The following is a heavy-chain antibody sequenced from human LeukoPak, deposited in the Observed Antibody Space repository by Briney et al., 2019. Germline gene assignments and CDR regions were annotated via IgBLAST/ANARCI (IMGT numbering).Heavy chain of an antibody. D-gene: IGHD1-1*01. J-gene: IGHJ4*02. V-gene: IGHV3-21*01. CDR3: ARAETIQTYFDY. Sequence: GGSLRLSCAASGFTFSSYSMNWVRQAPGKGLEWVSSISSSSSYIYYADSVKGRFTISGDNAKNSLYLQMNSLRAEDTAVYYCARAETIQTYFDYWGQGTLVTVSS. CDR2: ISSSSSYI. CDR1: GFTFSSYS.